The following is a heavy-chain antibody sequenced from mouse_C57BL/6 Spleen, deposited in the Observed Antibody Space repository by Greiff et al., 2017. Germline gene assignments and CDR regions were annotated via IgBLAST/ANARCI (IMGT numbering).Heavy chain of an antibody. Sequence: QVQLKQSGAELVRPGTSVKVSCKASGYAFTNYLIEWVKQRPGQGLEWIGVINPGSGGTNYNEKFKGKATLTADKSSSTAYMQLSSLTSEDSAVYFCASSHGSSYFAYWGQGTLVTVSA. CDR1: GYAFTNYL. V-gene: IGHV1-54*01. J-gene: IGHJ3*01. D-gene: IGHD1-1*01. CDR2: INPGSGGT. CDR3: ASSHGSSYFAY.